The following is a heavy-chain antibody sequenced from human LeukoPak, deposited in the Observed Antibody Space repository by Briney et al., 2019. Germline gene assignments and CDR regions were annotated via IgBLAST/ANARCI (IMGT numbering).Heavy chain of an antibody. CDR3: ATDRLGYYDFWSGHIDY. CDR2: VSYDGSNK. J-gene: IGHJ4*02. V-gene: IGHV3-30-3*01. CDR1: GFTFSSYA. Sequence: PGRSLRLSCAAPGFTFSSYAMHWVRQAPGKGLEWVAVVSYDGSNKYYADSVKGRFTISRDNSKNTLYLQMNSLRAEDTAVYYCATDRLGYYDFWSGHIDYWGQGTLVTVSS. D-gene: IGHD3-3*01.